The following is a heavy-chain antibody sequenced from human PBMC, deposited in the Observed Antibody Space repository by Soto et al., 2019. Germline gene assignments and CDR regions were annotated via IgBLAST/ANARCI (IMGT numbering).Heavy chain of an antibody. Sequence: PSETLSLTCAVYGGSFSGYYWSWIRQPPGKGLEWIGEINHSGSTNYNPSLKSRVTISVDTSKNQFSLKLSSVTAADTAVYYCARLNRSNFITTVRGVSDNWFDPWGHGTLVPVSS. D-gene: IGHD3-10*01. J-gene: IGHJ5*02. CDR1: GGSFSGYY. CDR3: ARLNRSNFITTVRGVSDNWFDP. CDR2: INHSGST. V-gene: IGHV4-34*01.